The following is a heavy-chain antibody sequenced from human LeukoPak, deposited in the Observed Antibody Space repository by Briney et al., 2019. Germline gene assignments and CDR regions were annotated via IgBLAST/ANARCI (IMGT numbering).Heavy chain of an antibody. Sequence: ASVKVSCKASGGTFSSYAISWVRQAHGEGLEWMGGIIPIFGTANYAQKFQGRVTITADESTSTAYMELSCLRSEDTAVYYCASPATTKSPWGQGTLVTVSS. CDR3: ASPATTKSP. D-gene: IGHD2-15*01. V-gene: IGHV1-69*01. J-gene: IGHJ4*02. CDR2: IIPIFGTA. CDR1: GGTFSSYA.